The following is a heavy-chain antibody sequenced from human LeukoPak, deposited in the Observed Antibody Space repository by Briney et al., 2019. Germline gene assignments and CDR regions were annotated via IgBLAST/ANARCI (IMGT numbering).Heavy chain of an antibody. Sequence: PGGSLRLSCAASGFTFSRYSMNWVRQAPGKGLEWVSSISSSSSYIYYADSVKGRFTISRDNAKNSLYLQMNSLRAEDTAVYYCARRYYDFWSGYHNWFDPWGQGTLVTVSS. J-gene: IGHJ5*02. V-gene: IGHV3-21*01. CDR2: ISSSSSYI. CDR3: ARRYYDFWSGYHNWFDP. D-gene: IGHD3-3*01. CDR1: GFTFSRYS.